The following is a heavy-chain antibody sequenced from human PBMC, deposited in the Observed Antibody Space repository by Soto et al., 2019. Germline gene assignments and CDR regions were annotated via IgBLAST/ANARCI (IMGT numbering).Heavy chain of an antibody. CDR1: GDSISSVDHY. CDR2: IYHSGRT. V-gene: IGHV4-30-4*01. D-gene: IGHD1-26*01. J-gene: IGHJ5*02. Sequence: QVQLQESGPGLVRPSQTLSLTCTVSGDSISSVDHYWSWIRQPPGKGLEWMGYIYHSGRTHYNPSLNSRLTLSIDTSTNRFSLNLTSVTAADTAVYFCARLRWETENNWFDPWGQGALVTVSS. CDR3: ARLRWETENNWFDP.